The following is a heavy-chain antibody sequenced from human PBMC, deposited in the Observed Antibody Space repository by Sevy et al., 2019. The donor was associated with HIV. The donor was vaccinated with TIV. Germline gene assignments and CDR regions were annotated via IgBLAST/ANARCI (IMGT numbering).Heavy chain of an antibody. V-gene: IGHV3-33*01. Sequence: GGSLRLSCAASGFTFSSYGMHWVRQAPGKGLEWVAVIWYDGSNKYYADSVKGRFTISRDNSKNTLYLQMNSLRAEDTAVSYCARDRGTVTYYFDYWGQGTLVTISS. D-gene: IGHD4-17*01. CDR1: GFTFSSYG. CDR2: IWYDGSNK. J-gene: IGHJ4*02. CDR3: ARDRGTVTYYFDY.